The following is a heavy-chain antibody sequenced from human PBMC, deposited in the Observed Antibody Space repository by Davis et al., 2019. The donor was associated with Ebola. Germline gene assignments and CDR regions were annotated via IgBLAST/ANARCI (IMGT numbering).Heavy chain of an antibody. D-gene: IGHD2-21*02. CDR1: GFTSSDHY. CDR3: TRPNAGAAAIPDY. Sequence: GESLKISCAASGFTSSDHYMDWVRQAPGKGLEWVARTRNKAKSYTTEYAASVKGRFTISRDDSKNSLYLQMNSLTTEDTAVYYCTRPNAGAAAIPDYWGQGTLVTVSS. J-gene: IGHJ4*02. V-gene: IGHV3-72*01. CDR2: TRNKAKSYTT.